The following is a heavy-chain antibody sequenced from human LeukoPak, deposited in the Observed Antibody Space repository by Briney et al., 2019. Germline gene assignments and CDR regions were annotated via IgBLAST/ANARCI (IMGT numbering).Heavy chain of an antibody. J-gene: IGHJ6*03. D-gene: IGHD6-6*01. Sequence: GGSLRLSCAASGFTFSSYGMHWVRQAPGKGLEWVAFIRYDGSNKYYADSVKGRFTISRDNSKNTLYLQMNSLRAEDTALYYCARSSSRPTYYYYYMDVWGKGTTVSVSS. CDR2: IRYDGSNK. V-gene: IGHV3-30*02. CDR1: GFTFSSYG. CDR3: ARSSSRPTYYYYYMDV.